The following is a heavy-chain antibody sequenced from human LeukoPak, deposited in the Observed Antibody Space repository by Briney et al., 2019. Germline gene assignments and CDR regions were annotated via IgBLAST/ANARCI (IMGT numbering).Heavy chain of an antibody. Sequence: SETVSLTCSASGDSISSFYWNWILQPPGKRLEWIGNFHYTGSSNYNPSLKSRVTLSIDTCRRQFFLKLSSVTAADTAVYYCVLAPNSNWFDFWGQGTLVTVSS. J-gene: IGHJ4*02. V-gene: IGHV4-59*08. D-gene: IGHD2-8*01. CDR2: FHYTGSS. CDR3: VLAPNSNWFDF. CDR1: GDSISSFY.